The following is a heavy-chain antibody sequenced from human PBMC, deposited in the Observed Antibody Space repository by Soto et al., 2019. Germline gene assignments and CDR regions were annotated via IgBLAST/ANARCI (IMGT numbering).Heavy chain of an antibody. CDR2: IYPGDSDT. D-gene: IGHD5-12*01. J-gene: IGHJ4*02. CDR1: GYSFTSYW. CDR3: ARRGGYDIYYFDY. V-gene: IGHV5-51*01. Sequence: GESLKISCKGSGYSFTSYWIGWVRQMPGKGLEWMGIIYPGDSDTRYSPSFQGQVTTSADKSISTAYLQWSSLQASDTAMYYCARRGGYDIYYFDYWGQGTLVTVSS.